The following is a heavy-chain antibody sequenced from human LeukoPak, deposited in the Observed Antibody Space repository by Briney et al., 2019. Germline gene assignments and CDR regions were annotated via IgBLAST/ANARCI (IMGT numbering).Heavy chain of an antibody. D-gene: IGHD6-13*01. CDR1: GGSISSGDYY. CDR2: IYYSGST. Sequence: PSQTLSLTCAVSGGSISSGDYYWSWIRQPPGKGLEWLGYIYYSGSTYYNPSLKSRVTISVDTSKNQFSLKLSSVTAADTAVYYCATGYSSSWLGAFDIWGQGTMVTVSS. V-gene: IGHV4-31*11. J-gene: IGHJ3*02. CDR3: ATGYSSSWLGAFDI.